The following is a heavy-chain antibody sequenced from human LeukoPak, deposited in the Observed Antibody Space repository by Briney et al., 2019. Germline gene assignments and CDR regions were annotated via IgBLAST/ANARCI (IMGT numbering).Heavy chain of an antibody. Sequence: SETMSLTCTVSGGSISSYYWSWIRQSPGKGLEWIGYIYDSVNTNYNPSLESRVTISVDTSKKQFSLKLRSVTAADTAVYYCATRPKFMSTYFDLWGRGTLVTVSS. CDR2: IYDSVNT. V-gene: IGHV4-59*12. CDR3: ATRPKFMSTYFDL. D-gene: IGHD5/OR15-5a*01. J-gene: IGHJ2*01. CDR1: GGSISSYY.